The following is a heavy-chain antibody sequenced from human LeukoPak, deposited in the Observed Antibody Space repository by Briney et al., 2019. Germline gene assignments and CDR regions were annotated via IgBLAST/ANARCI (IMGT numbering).Heavy chain of an antibody. CDR2: ISGRDDST. CDR1: GFTFSRHA. D-gene: IGHD1-20*01. J-gene: IGHJ4*02. CDR3: AKVTGTTNY. V-gene: IGHV3-23*01. Sequence: GGSLRLSCAASGFTFSRHALSWVRQAPGKELEWVSAISGRDDSTYYADSVKGRFTISRDNSKNTLYLQMNSLRVEDTAVYHCAKVTGTTNYWGQGTLVTVSS.